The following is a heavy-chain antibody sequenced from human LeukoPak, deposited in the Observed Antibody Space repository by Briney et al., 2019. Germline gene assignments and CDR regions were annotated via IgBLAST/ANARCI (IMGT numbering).Heavy chain of an antibody. V-gene: IGHV4-31*03. CDR2: IYYSGST. CDR1: GGSISSGGYY. D-gene: IGHD3-10*01. CDR3: ARDVVTPRGVITDDAFDI. Sequence: PPETLSLTCTVSGGSISSGGYYWSWIRQHPGKGLEWIGYIYYSGSTYYNPSLKSRVTISVDTSKNQFSLKLSSVTAADTAVYYCARDVVTPRGVITDDAFDIWGQGTMVTVSS. J-gene: IGHJ3*02.